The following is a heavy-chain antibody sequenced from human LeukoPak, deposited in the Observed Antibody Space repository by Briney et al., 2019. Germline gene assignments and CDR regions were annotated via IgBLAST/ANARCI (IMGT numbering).Heavy chain of an antibody. D-gene: IGHD3-22*01. J-gene: IGHJ4*02. V-gene: IGHV3-7*01. Sequence: PGGSLRLSCAASGFTFSDYWMSWVRQAPGKGLEWVANINRDGSVKHYVDSAKGRFTISKDNAKNSLDLEMNSLRAEDTALYYCATSDDSSGSDWGLGTLVTVSS. CDR1: GFTFSDYW. CDR2: INRDGSVK. CDR3: ATSDDSSGSD.